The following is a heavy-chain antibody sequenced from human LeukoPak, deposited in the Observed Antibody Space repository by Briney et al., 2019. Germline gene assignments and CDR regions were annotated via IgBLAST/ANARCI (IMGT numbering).Heavy chain of an antibody. CDR1: GYXFTGYY. D-gene: IGHD5-24*01. CDR2: INPNSGGT. V-gene: IGHV1-2*02. J-gene: IGHJ4*02. Sequence: GASVKVSCMASGYXFTGYYIHWVRQAPGQGLEWMGWINPNSGGTNYAQKFQGRVTMTRDTSISTAYMELSRLRSDDTAVYYCARGGVATIYFDYWGQGTLVTVSS. CDR3: ARGGVATIYFDY.